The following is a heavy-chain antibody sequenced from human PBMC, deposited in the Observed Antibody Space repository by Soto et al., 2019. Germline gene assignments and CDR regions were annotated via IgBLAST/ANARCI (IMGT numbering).Heavy chain of an antibody. J-gene: IGHJ4*02. D-gene: IGHD4-17*01. V-gene: IGHV3-74*01. CDR2: INSDGSRR. CDR1: GFTFSNYW. CDR3: ARGPGDYSFDY. Sequence: EVQLVASGGGLVQPGGSLRLSCAASGFTFSNYWMFWVRQAPGKGLVWVSRINSDGSRRDYTDSVKGRFTISRDNARNTLYLQMSSLRAEDTAVYYCARGPGDYSFDYWGQGTLVTVSS.